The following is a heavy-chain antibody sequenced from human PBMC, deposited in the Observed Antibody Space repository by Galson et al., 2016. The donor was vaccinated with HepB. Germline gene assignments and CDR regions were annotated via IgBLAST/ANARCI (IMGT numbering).Heavy chain of an antibody. CDR1: GFNLREYA. V-gene: IGHV3-11*06. D-gene: IGHD6-13*01. Sequence: SLRLSCAASGFNLREYAMSWIRQAPGKGLEWVSKISSSSDEIRYADSLKGRFTISRDNARSSLFLQMNSLRAEDTAVYYCARDRGIAAGGWFDPWGQGTQVTVSS. CDR2: ISSSSDEI. CDR3: ARDRGIAAGGWFDP. J-gene: IGHJ5*02.